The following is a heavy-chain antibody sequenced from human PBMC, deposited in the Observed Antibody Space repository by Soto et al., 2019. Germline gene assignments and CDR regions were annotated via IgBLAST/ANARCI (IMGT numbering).Heavy chain of an antibody. CDR2: INAGNGNT. CDR1: GYTFTTYT. CDR3: AIKIPYYYDTSGFKDAFDI. V-gene: IGHV1-3*01. D-gene: IGHD3-22*01. Sequence: ASVKVSCKASGYTFTTYTMHWVRHAPEQRLEWMGWINAGNGNTKYSQKFQGRVTITRDTSASTAYMELSSLRSEDTAVYYCAIKIPYYYDTSGFKDAFDIWGQGTMVTVSS. J-gene: IGHJ3*02.